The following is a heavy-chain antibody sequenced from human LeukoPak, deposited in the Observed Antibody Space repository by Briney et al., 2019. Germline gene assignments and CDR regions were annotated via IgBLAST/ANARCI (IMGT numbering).Heavy chain of an antibody. CDR1: GLTFSDYA. Sequence: PGGSLRLSCAASGLTFSDYAMSWVRQAPGKGLEWVSGLSVNGDITYYADSVRGRFTIARDNSRATLSLQLNSLRAEDTAIYYCIRSHITFYPIQCYFAFWGRGTQVTVSS. D-gene: IGHD2/OR15-2a*01. CDR3: IRSHITFYPIQCYFAF. CDR2: LSVNGDIT. V-gene: IGHV3-23*01. J-gene: IGHJ4*01.